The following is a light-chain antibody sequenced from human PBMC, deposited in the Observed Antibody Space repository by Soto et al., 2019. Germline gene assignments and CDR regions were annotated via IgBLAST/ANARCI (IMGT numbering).Light chain of an antibody. V-gene: IGKV3-20*01. CDR1: QSVSNDF. Sequence: EIVLTQSPGILSLSPGERATLSCRASQSVSNDFLACYQQKPGQAPRLLIYGASTRATDVPDRFSGSGSGADFTLTISRLEPEDFAVYYCQQYGSSPPRTFGQGTKVDIK. CDR3: QQYGSSPPRT. CDR2: GAS. J-gene: IGKJ1*01.